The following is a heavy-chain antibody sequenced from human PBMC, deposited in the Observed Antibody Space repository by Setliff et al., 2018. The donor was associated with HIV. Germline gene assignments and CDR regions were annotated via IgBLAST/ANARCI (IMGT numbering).Heavy chain of an antibody. V-gene: IGHV4-34*01. CDR2: INVGGST. CDR3: ARATGPTYYLDF. CDR1: GGSFSGYY. J-gene: IGHJ4*02. Sequence: SETLSLTCAVYGGSFSGYYWSWIRQPPGEGLEWIGEINVGGSTNYNPSLKSRVTISVDTSKNQFSLRLTYVTAADTALYYCARATGPTYYLDFWAQGTLVTVSS.